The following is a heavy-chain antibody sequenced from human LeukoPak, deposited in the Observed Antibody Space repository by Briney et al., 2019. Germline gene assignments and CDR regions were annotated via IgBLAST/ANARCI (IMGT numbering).Heavy chain of an antibody. J-gene: IGHJ4*02. CDR1: GFTFSSYG. CDR2: ISYDGSNK. CDR3: AKDMYYYDSSGYPNIDY. Sequence: GRSLRLSCAASGFTFSSYGMHWVRQAPGKGLEWVAVISYDGSNKYYADSVKGRFTISRDNSKNTLCLQMNSLRAEDTAVYYCAKDMYYYDSSGYPNIDYWGQGTLVTVSS. D-gene: IGHD3-22*01. V-gene: IGHV3-30*18.